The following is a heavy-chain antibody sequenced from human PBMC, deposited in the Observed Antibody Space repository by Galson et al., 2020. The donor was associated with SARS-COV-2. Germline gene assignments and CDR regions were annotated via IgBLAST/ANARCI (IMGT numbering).Heavy chain of an antibody. CDR3: ARDEGTIYGVDY. V-gene: IGHV1-2*02. Sequence: ASVKVSCKASGYTFTGYYMHWVRQAPGQGLEWMGWINPNSGGTNYAQKFQGRVTMTRDTSISTAYMELSRLRSDDTAVYSCARDEGTIYGVDYWGQGTLVTVSS. CDR2: INPNSGGT. J-gene: IGHJ4*02. D-gene: IGHD2-2*01. CDR1: GYTFTGYY.